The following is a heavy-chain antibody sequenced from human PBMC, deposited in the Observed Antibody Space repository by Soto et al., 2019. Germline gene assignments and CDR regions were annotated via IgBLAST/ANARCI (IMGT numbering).Heavy chain of an antibody. Sequence: QLQESGPGLAKPSETLSLTCIVSGGSMNSNNYYWGWIRQPPGKGLEWIGSIYYSGSTYYNPSLKSRVTISVGTSRNQFSLKLSSVTAADTAVYYCASFSNTWSEGDYWGQGTLVTVSS. D-gene: IGHD6-13*01. CDR2: IYYSGST. CDR1: GGSMNSNNYY. CDR3: ASFSNTWSEGDY. J-gene: IGHJ4*02. V-gene: IGHV4-39*01.